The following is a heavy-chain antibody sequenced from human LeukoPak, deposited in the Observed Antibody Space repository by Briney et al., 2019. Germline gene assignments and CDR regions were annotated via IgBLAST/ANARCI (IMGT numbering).Heavy chain of an antibody. J-gene: IGHJ4*02. V-gene: IGHV3-48*03. CDR3: ARDRRVQLWSPAGFDY. CDR1: GFTFSSYE. Sequence: GGSLRLSCAASGFTFSSYEMNWVRQAPGKGLQWVSYISSSGSTIYYADSVKGRFTISRDNAKNSLYLQINSLRAEDTAVYYCARDRRVQLWSPAGFDYWGQGTLVTVSS. CDR2: ISSSGSTI. D-gene: IGHD5-18*01.